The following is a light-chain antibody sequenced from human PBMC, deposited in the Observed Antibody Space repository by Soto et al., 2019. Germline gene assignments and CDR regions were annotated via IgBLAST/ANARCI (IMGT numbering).Light chain of an antibody. CDR3: QQYNSYSLT. Sequence: DIQMTQSPSTLSASVGDRVTITCRASQSISSWLAWYQQKPGKAPKLLIYKASSLESGVPSRFSGSGSGTDSTLTISSLQPDDFASYYCQQYNSYSLTFGGGTKVEIK. V-gene: IGKV1-5*03. J-gene: IGKJ4*01. CDR2: KAS. CDR1: QSISSW.